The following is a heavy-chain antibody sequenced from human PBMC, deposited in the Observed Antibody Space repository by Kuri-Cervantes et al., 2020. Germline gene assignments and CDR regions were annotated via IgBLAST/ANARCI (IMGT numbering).Heavy chain of an antibody. D-gene: IGHD6-13*01. CDR3: ARLAAAGKLSWFDP. CDR1: GGSFSSYY. V-gene: IGHV4-34*01. CDR2: INHRGST. J-gene: IGHJ5*02. Sequence: SETLSLTCAVYGGSFSSYYWSWTRQTPGKGLEWIGQINHRGSTAHNPSLKSRVTISADTSKNQFSLKLSFVTAADTAVYYCARLAAAGKLSWFDPWGQGTLVTVSS.